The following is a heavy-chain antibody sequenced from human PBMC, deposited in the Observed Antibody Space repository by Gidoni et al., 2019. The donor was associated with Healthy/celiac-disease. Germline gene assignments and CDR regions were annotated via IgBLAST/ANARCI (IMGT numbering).Heavy chain of an antibody. CDR2: ISGSGGST. J-gene: IGHJ3*02. CDR3: AKDPSYLKNRIVVVPAASERGKGAFDI. Sequence: EVQLLESGGGLVQPGGSLRLSCAASGFTFSSYAMSWVRQAPGKGLEWVSAISGSGGSTYYADSVKGRFTISRDNSKNTLYLQMNSLRAEDTAVYYCAKDPSYLKNRIVVVPAASERGKGAFDIWGQGTMVTVSS. V-gene: IGHV3-23*01. CDR1: GFTFSSYA. D-gene: IGHD2-2*01.